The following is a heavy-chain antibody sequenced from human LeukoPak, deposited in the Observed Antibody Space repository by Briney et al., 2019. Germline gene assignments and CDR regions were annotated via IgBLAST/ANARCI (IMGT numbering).Heavy chain of an antibody. CDR2: IYYSGST. CDR3: ARQQVLLWFGEPNYYYYMDV. D-gene: IGHD3-10*01. J-gene: IGHJ6*03. Sequence: SETLSLTCTVSGGSISSSGYYWGWIRQPPGKGLEWIGSIYYSGSTYYNPSLKSRITISVDTSKNQFSLKLSSVTAAGTAVYYCARQQVLLWFGEPNYYYYMDVWGKGTTVTISS. V-gene: IGHV4-39*01. CDR1: GGSISSSGYY.